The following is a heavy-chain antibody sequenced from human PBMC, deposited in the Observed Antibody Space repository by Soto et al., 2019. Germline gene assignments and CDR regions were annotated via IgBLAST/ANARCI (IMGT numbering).Heavy chain of an antibody. D-gene: IGHD5-18*01. CDR3: ARKNIYGYSFTFDD. CDR1: GYTFTSYG. CDR2: ISAYNGNT. J-gene: IGHJ4*02. V-gene: IGHV1-18*04. Sequence: ASVKVSCKASGYTFTSYGISWVRHAPGQGLEWMGWISAYNGNTNYAQKLQGRVTMTTDTSTSTAYMELRSLRSDDTAVYYCARKNIYGYSFTFDDWGQGTLVTVAS.